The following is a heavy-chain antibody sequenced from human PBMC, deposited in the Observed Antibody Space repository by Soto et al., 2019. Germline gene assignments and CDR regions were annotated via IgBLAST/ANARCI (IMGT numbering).Heavy chain of an antibody. CDR3: ARENSGSYHRHFDY. CDR2: ISAYNANT. J-gene: IGHJ4*02. V-gene: IGHV1-18*01. D-gene: IGHD1-26*01. CDR1: GYTLTNFG. Sequence: QVQLVQSGGEVKKPGASVKVSCKASGYTLTNFGLSWVRQAPGQGLEWMGCISAYNANTNYAQKLQGRVSMTTDTSTSTGYMELRSLRSDDTAVYYCARENSGSYHRHFDYWGQGTLVTVSS.